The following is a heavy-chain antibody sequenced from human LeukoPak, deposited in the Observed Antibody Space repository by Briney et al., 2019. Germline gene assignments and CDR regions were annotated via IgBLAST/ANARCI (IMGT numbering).Heavy chain of an antibody. CDR1: GGSISSGGYY. Sequence: PSQTLSLTCTVSGGSISSGGYYWSWIRQHPGKDLEWIGYIYYSGCTYYNPSLKSRVTISVDTSKNQFSLKLSSVTAADTAVYYCARCGYSYGFDYWGQGTLVTVSS. D-gene: IGHD5-18*01. J-gene: IGHJ4*02. CDR2: IYYSGCT. CDR3: ARCGYSYGFDY. V-gene: IGHV4-31*03.